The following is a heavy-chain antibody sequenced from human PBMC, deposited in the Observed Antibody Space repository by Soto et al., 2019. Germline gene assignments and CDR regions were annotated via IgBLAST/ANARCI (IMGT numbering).Heavy chain of an antibody. Sequence: PSETLSLTCTVSGGSISSYYWSWIRQPPGKGLEWIGYIYYSGSTNYNPSLKSRVTISVDTSKNQFSLKLSSVTAADTAVYYCARLDYDSSGRNWFDPWGQGTLVTAPQ. V-gene: IGHV4-59*08. CDR3: ARLDYDSSGRNWFDP. J-gene: IGHJ5*02. CDR2: IYYSGST. CDR1: GGSISSYY. D-gene: IGHD3-22*01.